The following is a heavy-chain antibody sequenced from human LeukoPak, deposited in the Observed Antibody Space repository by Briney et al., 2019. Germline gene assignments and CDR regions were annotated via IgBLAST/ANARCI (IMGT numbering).Heavy chain of an antibody. J-gene: IGHJ4*02. CDR1: GGSISSSNW. D-gene: IGHD3-22*01. CDR2: IYHSGST. CDR3: ARVSWDSSGPNDY. V-gene: IGHV4-4*02. Sequence: PSGTLSLTCAVSGGSISSSNWWSWVRQPPGKGLEWIGEIYHSGSTNYNPSLKSRVTISVDKSKNQFSLKLSSVTAADTAVYYCARVSWDSSGPNDYWGQGTLVTVSS.